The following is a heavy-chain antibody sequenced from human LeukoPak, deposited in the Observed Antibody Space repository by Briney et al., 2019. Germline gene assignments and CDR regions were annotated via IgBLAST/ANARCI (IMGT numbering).Heavy chain of an antibody. CDR2: IYPGDSDT. CDR1: GYSFSSYW. J-gene: IGHJ4*02. V-gene: IGHV5-51*01. CDR3: ARFLSQWLSPFGY. Sequence: GESLKISCKSSGYSFSSYWIAWVRQMPGKRLEWMGVIYPGDSDTRYSPSFQGQVTISADKSISTAYLQWSSLKASDTAIYYCARFLSQWLSPFGYWGQGTLVTVS. D-gene: IGHD6-19*01.